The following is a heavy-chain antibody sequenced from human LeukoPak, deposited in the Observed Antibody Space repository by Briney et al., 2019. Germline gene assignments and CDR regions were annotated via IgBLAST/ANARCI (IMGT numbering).Heavy chain of an antibody. Sequence: PSQTLSLTCTVSGGSISSGSYYWSWIRQPAGKGLEWIERIYTSGSTNYNPSLKSRVTISVDTSKNQFSLKLSSVTAADTAVYYCARVIRGVVYDYYYYYMDVWGKGTTVTVSS. V-gene: IGHV4-61*02. D-gene: IGHD3-3*01. CDR1: GGSISSGSYY. J-gene: IGHJ6*03. CDR2: IYTSGST. CDR3: ARVIRGVVYDYYYYYMDV.